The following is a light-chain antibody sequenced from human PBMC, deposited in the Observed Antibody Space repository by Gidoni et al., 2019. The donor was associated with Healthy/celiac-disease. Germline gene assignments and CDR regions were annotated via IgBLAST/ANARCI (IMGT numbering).Light chain of an antibody. Sequence: PRLLIYGASSRATGIPDRFSGSGSGTDFTLTISRLEPEDFAVYYCQQYGRAFXPXTKVXIK. CDR2: GAS. V-gene: IGKV3-20*01. CDR3: QQYGRA. J-gene: IGKJ3*01.